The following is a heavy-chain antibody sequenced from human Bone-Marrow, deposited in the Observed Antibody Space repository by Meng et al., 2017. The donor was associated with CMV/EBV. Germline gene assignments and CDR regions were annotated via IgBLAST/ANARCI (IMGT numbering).Heavy chain of an antibody. CDR1: GYTFTRCS. Sequence: NASGYTFTRCSINWVRQATGRRVGWVEWMNTNSGNAGYAQGFQGRVTMTKNTSISTAYMELSSLRAEDAAVYCCAKGSFWSGYYSGYWGQGTLVTVSS. D-gene: IGHD3-3*01. CDR3: AKGSFWSGYYSGY. J-gene: IGHJ4*02. V-gene: IGHV1-8*01. CDR2: MNTNSGNA.